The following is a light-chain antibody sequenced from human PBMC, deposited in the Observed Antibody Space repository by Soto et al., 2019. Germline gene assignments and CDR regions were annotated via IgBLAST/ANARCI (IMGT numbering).Light chain of an antibody. CDR1: SSDVGSYNL. Sequence: QSALTQPASVSGSPGQSITISCTGTSSDVGSYNLVSWYQQHPGKAPKLMIYEGSKRPSGVSNRFSGSKSCNTASLTISGLQAEDEADYYCFSYAGNSTYVVFGGGTKLTVL. V-gene: IGLV2-23*01. CDR2: EGS. CDR3: FSYAGNSTYVV. J-gene: IGLJ2*01.